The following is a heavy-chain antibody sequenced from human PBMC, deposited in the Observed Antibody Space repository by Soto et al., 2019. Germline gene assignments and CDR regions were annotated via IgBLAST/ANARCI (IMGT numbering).Heavy chain of an antibody. Sequence: QVQLVESGGGVVQPGRPLRLSCEASGFNFGYYGMHWVRQAPGKGLEWVAIISYDGKDKYYTDSVKGRFTISRDNSKNTLYLQKNSLKPEDTAVYYCAKKCIGGYCSTNRCYVLQPWGQGTLVTVSS. J-gene: IGHJ1*01. V-gene: IGHV3-30*18. D-gene: IGHD2-2*01. CDR1: GFNFGYYG. CDR3: AKKCIGGYCSTNRCYVLQP. CDR2: ISYDGKDK.